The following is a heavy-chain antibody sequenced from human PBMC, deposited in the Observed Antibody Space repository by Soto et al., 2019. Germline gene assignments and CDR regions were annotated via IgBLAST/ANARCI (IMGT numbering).Heavy chain of an antibody. CDR1: GYTFTNYY. Sequence: ASVKVSCKASGYTFTNYYMHWVRQAPGQGLEWMGIIDPSDGSTDYAPKFQGTVTMTRDTSTSTVYMELSSLRSDDTAIFYCAMGLAYCISGTCPFDFWGQGTQVTVSS. J-gene: IGHJ4*02. CDR3: AMGLAYCISGTCPFDF. D-gene: IGHD2-21*01. CDR2: IDPSDGST. V-gene: IGHV1-46*01.